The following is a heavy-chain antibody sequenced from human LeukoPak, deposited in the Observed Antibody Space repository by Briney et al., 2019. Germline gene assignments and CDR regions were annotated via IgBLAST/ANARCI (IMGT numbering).Heavy chain of an antibody. CDR2: IYTSGST. CDR1: GGSISSYY. J-gene: IGHJ6*03. D-gene: IGHD3-10*01. Sequence: SETLSLTCTVSGGSISSYYWSWIRQPAGKGLEWIGRIYTSGSTNYNPSLKSRVTMSVDTSKNQFSLKLSSVTAADTAVYYCARDKHYGSGSPYYYYYYMDAWGKGTTVTVSS. CDR3: ARDKHYGSGSPYYYYYYMDA. V-gene: IGHV4-4*07.